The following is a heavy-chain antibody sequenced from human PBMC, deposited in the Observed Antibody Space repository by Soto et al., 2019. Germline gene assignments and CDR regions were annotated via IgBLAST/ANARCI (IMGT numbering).Heavy chain of an antibody. CDR3: EKDLPAGGMEV. D-gene: IGHD3-10*01. J-gene: IGHJ6*02. V-gene: IGHV3-30*18. Sequence: PGGSLRLSCAASGFTFSSYGMHWVRQAPGKGVEWVAVISYDGSNKYYADSVKGRFTISRDNSKNTLYLQMNSLRAEDTAVYYCEKDLPAGGMEVWGQGTRVTVSS. CDR1: GFTFSSYG. CDR2: ISYDGSNK.